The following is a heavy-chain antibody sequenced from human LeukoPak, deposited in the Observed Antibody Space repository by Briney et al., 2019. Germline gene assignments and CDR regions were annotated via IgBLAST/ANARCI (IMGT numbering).Heavy chain of an antibody. V-gene: IGHV4-38-2*02. CDR3: ARHKSPLPLH. CDR1: GYSISSGYY. D-gene: IGHD3-10*01. J-gene: IGHJ4*02. CDR2: ISHSGRT. Sequence: SETLSLTCTVSGYSISSGYYWGWIRQPPGKGLEWIATISHSGRTYYNPSLKSRVTISLDTSKNQFSLELSSVTAADTAVYYCARHKSPLPLHWGQGTLVTVSS.